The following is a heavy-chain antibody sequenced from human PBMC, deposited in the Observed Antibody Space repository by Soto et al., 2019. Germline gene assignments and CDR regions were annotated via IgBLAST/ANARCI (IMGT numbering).Heavy chain of an antibody. Sequence: ASVKVSCKASGYTFTNFGISWVRQAPGQGLEWMGWISAYNGNTNYAQNFQGRVTMTTDTSTSTAYMELRSLRSDDTAVYYCAKTYYYDSSGYYGPPDYWGQGTLVTSPQ. D-gene: IGHD3-22*01. CDR3: AKTYYYDSSGYYGPPDY. CDR1: GYTFTNFG. V-gene: IGHV1-18*01. CDR2: ISAYNGNT. J-gene: IGHJ4*02.